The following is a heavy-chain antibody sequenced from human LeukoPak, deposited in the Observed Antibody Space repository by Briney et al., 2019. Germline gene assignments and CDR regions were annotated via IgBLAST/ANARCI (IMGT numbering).Heavy chain of an antibody. J-gene: IGHJ6*02. CDR2: INQGGSEK. CDR3: ARGHHGMDV. Sequence: GGSLRLSCAASGFTFRNYWMNWVRHAPGKGLEWVAYINQGGSEKQHADSVKGRFTISRDNARSSLYLQMNSLRAEDTAVYYCARGHHGMDVWGQGTTVTVSS. CDR1: GFTFRNYW. V-gene: IGHV3-7*01.